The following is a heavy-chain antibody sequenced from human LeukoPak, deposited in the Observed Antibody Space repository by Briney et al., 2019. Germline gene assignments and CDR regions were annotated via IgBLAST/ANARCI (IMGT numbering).Heavy chain of an antibody. Sequence: ASVKVSCKASGYTFAGYYMHWVRQAPGQGLEWMGWINPNSGGTNYAQKFQGRDTMTRDTSISTAYMELSRLKSDDTAVYYCARVYLPPYDFWSGYSTGWFDPWGQGTLVTVSS. CDR2: INPNSGGT. J-gene: IGHJ5*02. V-gene: IGHV1-2*02. D-gene: IGHD3-3*01. CDR1: GYTFAGYY. CDR3: ARVYLPPYDFWSGYSTGWFDP.